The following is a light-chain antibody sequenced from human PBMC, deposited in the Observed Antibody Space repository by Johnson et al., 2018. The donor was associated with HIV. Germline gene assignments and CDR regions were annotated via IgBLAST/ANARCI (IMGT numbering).Light chain of an antibody. Sequence: QSVLTQPPSVSAATGQKVTISCSGGSSNIGKNYVSWYQQLPGTAPKLLIYENIKRPSGIPDRFSGSKSGTSATLGITGLQTGDEADYYCGTWDSSLSVYVFGTGTKVTVL. CDR1: SSNIGKNY. CDR2: ENI. J-gene: IGLJ1*01. CDR3: GTWDSSLSVYV. V-gene: IGLV1-51*02.